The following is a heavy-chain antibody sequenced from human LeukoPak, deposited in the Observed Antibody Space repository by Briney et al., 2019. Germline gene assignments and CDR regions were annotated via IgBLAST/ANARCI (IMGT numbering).Heavy chain of an antibody. CDR3: ARDNYVDGLNGYFQH. D-gene: IGHD3-16*01. Sequence: GGSLRLSCAASGFTFTTYSMNWVRQAPGRGLEWISYISTSSATIYYADSVKGRFTISRDNAKNSLYLQMHSLRAEDTAVYYCARDNYVDGLNGYFQHWGQGTLVTVSS. CDR1: GFTFTTYS. V-gene: IGHV3-48*01. J-gene: IGHJ1*01. CDR2: ISTSSATI.